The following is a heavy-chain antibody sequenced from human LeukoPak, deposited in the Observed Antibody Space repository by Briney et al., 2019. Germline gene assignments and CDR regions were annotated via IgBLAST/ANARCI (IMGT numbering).Heavy chain of an antibody. J-gene: IGHJ5*02. CDR2: INHSGST. CDR1: GGSFSGYY. D-gene: IGHD4-23*01. V-gene: IGHV4-34*01. CDR3: ARALGGWFDP. Sequence: SETLSLTCAVYGGSFSGYYWSWIRQPPGKGLEWIGEINHSGSTDYNPSLKSRVTISVDTSKNQFSLKLSSVTAADTAVYYCARALGGWFDPWGQGTLVTVSS.